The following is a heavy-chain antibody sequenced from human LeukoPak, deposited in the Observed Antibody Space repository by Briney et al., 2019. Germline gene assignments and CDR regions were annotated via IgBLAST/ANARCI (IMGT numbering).Heavy chain of an antibody. CDR2: TYHSGTN. CDR3: AQKAPYAPAYSQH. D-gene: IGHD3-16*01. V-gene: IGHV4-59*01. J-gene: IGHJ1*01. Sequence: PSETLSLTCTVSGGSISSYFWTWIRQPPGKGLEWIGYTYHSGTNNYNPSLKSRVPISVDTSKNQFSLKLSSVTAADTAVYYCAQKAPYAPAYSQHWGQGTLVTVSS. CDR1: GGSISSYF.